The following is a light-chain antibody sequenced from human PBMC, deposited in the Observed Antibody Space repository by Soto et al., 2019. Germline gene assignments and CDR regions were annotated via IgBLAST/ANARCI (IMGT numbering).Light chain of an antibody. Sequence: IQMTQSPSTLSASVGDRVTITCRASQSISSWLAWYQQKAGEAPKLLIYRASSLQSGVPSRFSGSGSGTEFTLTISSLQPDDFATYYCEQYNSSPTFGQGTKVDIK. CDR1: QSISSW. CDR2: RAS. V-gene: IGKV1-5*03. CDR3: EQYNSSPT. J-gene: IGKJ1*01.